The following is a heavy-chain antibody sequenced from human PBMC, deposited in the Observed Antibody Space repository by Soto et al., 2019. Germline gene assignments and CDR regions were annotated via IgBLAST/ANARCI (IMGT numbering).Heavy chain of an antibody. CDR2: IIPIFGTA. Sequence: QVQLVQSGAEVKKPGPSVKVSCKASGGTFSSYAISWVRQAPGQGLEWMGGIIPIFGTANYAQKFQGRVTITADKSTSTAYMELSSLRSEDTAVYYCARSEYGGNRGAFDIWGQGTMVTVSS. CDR1: GGTFSSYA. D-gene: IGHD4-17*01. J-gene: IGHJ3*02. CDR3: ARSEYGGNRGAFDI. V-gene: IGHV1-69*06.